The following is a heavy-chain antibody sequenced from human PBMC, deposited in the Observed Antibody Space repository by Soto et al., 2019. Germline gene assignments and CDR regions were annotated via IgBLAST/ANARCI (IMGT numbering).Heavy chain of an antibody. CDR3: AKGSTAMTYFDY. CDR1: GFTFSSYG. CDR2: ISYDGSNK. D-gene: IGHD5-18*01. J-gene: IGHJ4*02. Sequence: QVQLVESGGGVVQPGRSLRLSWAASGFTFSSYGMHWVRQAPGKGLEWVAVISYDGSNKYYVDSVKSRFTISRDNSKNTLYLQMNSVRAEDTAVYYCAKGSTAMTYFDYWGQGTLVTVSS. V-gene: IGHV3-30*18.